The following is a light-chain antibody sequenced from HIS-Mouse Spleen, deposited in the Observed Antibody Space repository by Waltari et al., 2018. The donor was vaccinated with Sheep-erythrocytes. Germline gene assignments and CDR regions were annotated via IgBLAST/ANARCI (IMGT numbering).Light chain of an antibody. Sequence: QSALTQPRPVSGSPGQSVTISCTGTSSDVGGYNYVSWYQQHPGKPPKLMINVVSKRPPGVPDRFSGSKSGNTASLTISGLQAEDEADYYCCSYAGSYNHVFATGTKVTVL. CDR1: SSDVGGYNY. V-gene: IGLV2-11*01. CDR3: CSYAGSYNHV. CDR2: VVS. J-gene: IGLJ1*01.